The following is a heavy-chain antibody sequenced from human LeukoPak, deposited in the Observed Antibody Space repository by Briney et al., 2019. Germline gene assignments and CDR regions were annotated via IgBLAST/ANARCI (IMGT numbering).Heavy chain of an antibody. V-gene: IGHV7-4-1*02. CDR1: GYTLTNYA. Sequence: ATVKVSYKASGYTLTNYALNWVRQAPGQGLEWMGWINNNTGNPTYAQGFTGRFVFSVDTSVSTAYLQISSLKAEDTAVDYCARSEQLSDYWGQGTLVTVSS. CDR2: INNNTGNP. CDR3: ARSEQLSDY. D-gene: IGHD5-18*01. J-gene: IGHJ4*02.